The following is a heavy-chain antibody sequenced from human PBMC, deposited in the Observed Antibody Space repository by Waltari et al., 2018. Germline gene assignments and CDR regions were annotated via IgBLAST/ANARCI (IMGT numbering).Heavy chain of an antibody. CDR2: MTASGLM. D-gene: IGHD6-6*01. J-gene: IGHJ6*02. Sequence: EMQLLESGGALVQPGGSLRLSCAASGFPFSTHTIHWVRQAPGKGLEWVAVMTASGLMDYGDSVKGRFIISRDNSKNTLYLEMYRLRVEDTARYYCAKDEGARLAPTFGMDAWGQGTTVIVSS. CDR1: GFPFSTHT. V-gene: IGHV3-23*01. CDR3: AKDEGARLAPTFGMDA.